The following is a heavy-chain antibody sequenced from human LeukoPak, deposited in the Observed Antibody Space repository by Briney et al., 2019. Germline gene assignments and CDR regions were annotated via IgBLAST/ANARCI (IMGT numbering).Heavy chain of an antibody. Sequence: SETLSLTCAVYGGSFSGYYWSWIRQPPGKGLEWIGEINHSGSTNYNPSLKSRVTMSVDTSKNQFSLKLSSVTAADTAVYYCARYYYYYYMDVWGKGTTVTVSS. CDR2: INHSGST. J-gene: IGHJ6*03. V-gene: IGHV4-34*01. CDR1: GGSFSGYY. CDR3: ARYYYYYYMDV.